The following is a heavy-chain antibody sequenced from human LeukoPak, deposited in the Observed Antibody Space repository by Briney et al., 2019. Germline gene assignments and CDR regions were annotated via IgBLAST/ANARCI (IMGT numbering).Heavy chain of an antibody. D-gene: IGHD1-26*01. V-gene: IGHV3-11*01. CDR2: ISGSSSTI. CDR1: GFTFSDYY. Sequence: PGGSLRLSCAASGFTFSDYYMSWIRQAPGKGLEWVSYISGSSSTIYYADSVKGRFSISRDNAKNSLYLQMNSLRAEDTAVYYCARDMVGAVQDYWGQGTLVIVSS. CDR3: ARDMVGAVQDY. J-gene: IGHJ4*02.